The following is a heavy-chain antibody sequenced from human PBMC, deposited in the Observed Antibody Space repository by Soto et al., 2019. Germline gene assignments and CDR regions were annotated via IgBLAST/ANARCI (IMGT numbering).Heavy chain of an antibody. CDR2: ISWNSGSI. CDR3: AKAGPTNYYGSGDFDY. V-gene: IGHV3-9*01. J-gene: IGHJ4*02. Sequence: EVQLVESGGGLVQPGRSLRLSCAASGFTFDDYAMHWVRQAPGQGLEWVSGISWNSGSIGYADSVKGRFTISRDNAKNSLYLQMNSLRAEDTALYYCAKAGPTNYYGSGDFDYWGQGTLVTVSS. CDR1: GFTFDDYA. D-gene: IGHD3-10*01.